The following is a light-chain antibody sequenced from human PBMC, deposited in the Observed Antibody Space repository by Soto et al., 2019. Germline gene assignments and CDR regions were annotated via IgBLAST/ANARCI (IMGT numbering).Light chain of an antibody. V-gene: IGKV3-15*01. CDR2: GVS. CDR3: QQYNDWPSS. J-gene: IGKJ2*01. CDR1: QSLSRN. Sequence: EIVMTQSPTTLSVSPGERATLSCRASQSLSRNLAWYQQRPGQAPRLLIYGVSIRPTGVPARFSGSESGTEFTLTISSLQSEDFAVYYCQQYNDWPSSFGQGTKLETK.